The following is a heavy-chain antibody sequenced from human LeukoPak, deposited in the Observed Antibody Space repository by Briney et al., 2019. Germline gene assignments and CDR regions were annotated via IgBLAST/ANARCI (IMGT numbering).Heavy chain of an antibody. CDR1: GGSTINYF. Sequence: PSETLSLTCPVSGGSTINYFRRWIRQPAGRGLEWIGHIYTSGTTHYNPSLKNRVTISLDTSKSQFSLQLNSVTAADSAVYYCARAEGSGSEAYTLDYWGQGILVTVSS. CDR2: IYTSGTT. D-gene: IGHD3-10*01. J-gene: IGHJ4*02. V-gene: IGHV4-4*07. CDR3: ARAEGSGSEAYTLDY.